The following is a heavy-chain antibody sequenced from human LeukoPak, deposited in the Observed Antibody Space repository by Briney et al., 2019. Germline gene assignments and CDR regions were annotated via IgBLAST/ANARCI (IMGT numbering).Heavy chain of an antibody. CDR1: GGSFSGYY. J-gene: IGHJ4*01. Sequence: SETLSLTCAVYGGSFSGYYWSWIRQPPGKGLEWIGEINHSGSTNYNPSLKSRVTISVDTSKNQFSLKLSSVAAADTAVYYCAIPRYLSGGSCYPLFGFLGQGTLGTGSS. CDR3: AIPRYLSGGSCYPLFGF. CDR2: INHSGST. D-gene: IGHD2-15*01. V-gene: IGHV4-34*01.